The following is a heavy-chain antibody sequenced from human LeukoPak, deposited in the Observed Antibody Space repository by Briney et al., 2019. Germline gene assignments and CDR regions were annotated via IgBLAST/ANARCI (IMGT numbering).Heavy chain of an antibody. Sequence: GGSLRLSCAASGFTFDDYGMSWVRQAPGKGLEWVANIKQDGSEKYYVDSVKGRFTISRDNAKNSLYLQMNSLRAEDTAVYYCAKLTENYPGMDVWGKGTTVTVSS. CDR1: GFTFDDYG. J-gene: IGHJ6*04. D-gene: IGHD1-20*01. CDR3: AKLTENYPGMDV. V-gene: IGHV3-7*01. CDR2: IKQDGSEK.